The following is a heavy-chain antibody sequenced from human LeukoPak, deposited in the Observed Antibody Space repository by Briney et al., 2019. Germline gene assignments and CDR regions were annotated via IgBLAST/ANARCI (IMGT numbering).Heavy chain of an antibody. CDR2: ISSSSSYI. CDR1: GFTFSSYG. Sequence: GGSLRLSCAASGFTFSSYGMHWVRQAPGKGLEWVSSISSSSSYIYYADSVKGRFTISRDNAKNSLYLQMNSLRGEDTAVYYCARDFPRDNDAFDIWGQGTMVTVSS. V-gene: IGHV3-21*01. J-gene: IGHJ3*02. CDR3: ARDFPRDNDAFDI.